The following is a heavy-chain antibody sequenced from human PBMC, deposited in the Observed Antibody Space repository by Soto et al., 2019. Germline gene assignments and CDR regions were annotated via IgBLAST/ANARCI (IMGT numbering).Heavy chain of an antibody. CDR3: ARGDRSPNY. Sequence: ASVKVSCKASGYTFTTYGISRVRQAPGQGLEWMGYISGYNGDTKYAQKFQGRVTMTTDTSTTTAYMELRSLRSDDTAVYYCARGDRSPNYWGQGTLVTVSS. V-gene: IGHV1-18*01. D-gene: IGHD3-22*01. J-gene: IGHJ4*02. CDR2: ISGYNGDT. CDR1: GYTFTTYG.